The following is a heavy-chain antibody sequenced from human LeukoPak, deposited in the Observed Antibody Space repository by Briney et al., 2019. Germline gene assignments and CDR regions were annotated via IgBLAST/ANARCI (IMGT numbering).Heavy chain of an antibody. CDR1: GGSIGSGGYS. V-gene: IGHV4-31*03. Sequence: SETLSLTCTVSGGSIGSGGYSWSWIRQHPGKGLEWIGYIYYSGSTYYNPSLKSRVTISVDTSKNQFSLKLSSVTAADTAVYYCARGRGVLMVYAIQDLYWFDPWGQGTLVTVSS. J-gene: IGHJ5*02. CDR2: IYYSGST. CDR3: ARGRGVLMVYAIQDLYWFDP. D-gene: IGHD2-8*01.